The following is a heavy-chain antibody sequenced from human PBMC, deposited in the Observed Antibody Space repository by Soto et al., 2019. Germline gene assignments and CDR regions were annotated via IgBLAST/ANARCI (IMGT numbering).Heavy chain of an antibody. CDR2: VYYSGST. J-gene: IGHJ3*02. Sequence: LSLTCTLSGGTISTYYWSWIRQSPGKGLEWIGNVYYSGSTNYNPSLKSRVTMSLDTSKNQFSLKLTSVTAADTAMYYCARDVRDSTNYPFGAFDIWSQGTMVTVSS. CDR1: GGTISTYY. CDR3: ARDVRDSTNYPFGAFDI. D-gene: IGHD2-8*01. V-gene: IGHV4-59*01.